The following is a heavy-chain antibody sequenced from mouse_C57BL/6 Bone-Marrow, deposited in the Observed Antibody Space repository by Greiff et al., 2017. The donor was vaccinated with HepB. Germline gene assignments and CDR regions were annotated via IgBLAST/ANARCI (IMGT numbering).Heavy chain of an antibody. CDR3: ARGGWLLEVDY. V-gene: IGHV1-39*01. D-gene: IGHD2-3*01. J-gene: IGHJ4*01. CDR1: GYSFTDYN. CDR2: INPNYGTT. Sequence: EVKLMESGPELVKPGASVKISCKASGYSFTDYNMNWVKQRNGKSLEWIGVINPNYGTTSYNQKFKGKATLTVDQSSSTAYMQLNSLTSEDSAVYYCARGGWLLEVDYWGQGTSVTVSS.